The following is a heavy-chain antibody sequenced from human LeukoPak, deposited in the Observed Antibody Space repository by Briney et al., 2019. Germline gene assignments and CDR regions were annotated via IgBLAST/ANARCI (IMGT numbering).Heavy chain of an antibody. D-gene: IGHD6-19*01. CDR2: IIPIFGTA. V-gene: IGHV1-69*13. CDR3: ARDVVVAVAGSPPTLGY. Sequence: SVKVSCKASGGTFSSYAISWVRQAPGQGLEWMGGIIPIFGTANYAQKFQGRVTITADESTSTAYMELSSLRSEDTAVYYCARDVVVAVAGSPPTLGYWGQGTLVTVSS. J-gene: IGHJ4*02. CDR1: GGTFSSYA.